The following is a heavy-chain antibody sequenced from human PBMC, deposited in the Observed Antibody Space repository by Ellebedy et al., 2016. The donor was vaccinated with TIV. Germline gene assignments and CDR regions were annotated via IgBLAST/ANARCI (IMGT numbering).Heavy chain of an antibody. CDR2: IYQDGGVQ. V-gene: IGHV3-7*01. CDR1: GFSFRSYW. Sequence: PGGSLRLSCAASGFSFRSYWMSWVRQAPGKGLEWVANIYQDGGVQYYVDSVKGRFTISRDNAKNSLYLQLNSLRVEDTAVYYCARRGSYGDYAVQVNNWFDRWGQGTLVTV. CDR3: ARRGSYGDYAVQVNNWFDR. D-gene: IGHD4-17*01. J-gene: IGHJ5*02.